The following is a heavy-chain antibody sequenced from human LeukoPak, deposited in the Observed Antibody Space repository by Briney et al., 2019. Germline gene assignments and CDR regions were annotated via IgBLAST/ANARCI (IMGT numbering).Heavy chain of an antibody. CDR3: ARIFEYTSIYYFDY. Sequence: GGSLRLSCTASGFIFSNFWMSWVRQAPGKGLEWAANIKQDGSDKYYVDSVKGRFTLSRDNAKSSLYLQMNSLRAEDTAVYYCARIFEYTSIYYFDYWGQGTLVTVSS. CDR2: IKQDGSDK. CDR1: GFIFSNFW. J-gene: IGHJ4*02. D-gene: IGHD6-6*01. V-gene: IGHV3-7*01.